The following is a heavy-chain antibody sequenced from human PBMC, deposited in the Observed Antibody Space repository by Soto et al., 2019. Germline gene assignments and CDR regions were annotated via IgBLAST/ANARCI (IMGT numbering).Heavy chain of an antibody. Sequence: QVQLEQSGAEVKKPGASVKVSCKASGYTFTSYGITWVRQAPGQGLEWMGRVSAYNGNTNYAQKLQGRGTMTTGTSPSTAYMERRSLRSDDTAVYYCARVVGALGHWFDPWGQGTLVTVSS. V-gene: IGHV1-18*01. CDR1: GYTFTSYG. J-gene: IGHJ5*02. D-gene: IGHD1-26*01. CDR3: ARVVGALGHWFDP. CDR2: VSAYNGNT.